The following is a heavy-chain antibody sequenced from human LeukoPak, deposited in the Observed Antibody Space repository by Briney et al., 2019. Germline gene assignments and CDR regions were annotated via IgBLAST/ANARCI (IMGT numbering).Heavy chain of an antibody. D-gene: IGHD4-11*01. J-gene: IGHJ6*02. CDR3: AREGPTPHYYYYYYGMDV. Sequence: PSETPSLTCAVYGGSFSGYYWSWIRQPPGKGLEWIGEINHSGSTNYNPSLKSRVTISVDTSKNQFSLKLSSVTAADTAVYYCAREGPTPHYYYYYYGMDVWGQGTTVTVSS. V-gene: IGHV4-34*01. CDR1: GGSFSGYY. CDR2: INHSGST.